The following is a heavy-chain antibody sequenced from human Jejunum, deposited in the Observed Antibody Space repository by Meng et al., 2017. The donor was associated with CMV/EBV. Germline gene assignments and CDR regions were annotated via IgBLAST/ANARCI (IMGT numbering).Heavy chain of an antibody. CDR3: AKHQGSGNYYNYLDY. J-gene: IGHJ4*02. V-gene: IGHV3-23*03. Sequence: SGITFSSYAMSWVRQAPGKGLEWVSVLYSGSTNTYYADSVKGRFTISRDDSKNTLYLHMNSLRAEDTAVYYCAKHQGSGNYYNYLDYWGQGTLVTVSS. CDR2: LYSGSTNT. CDR1: GITFSSYA. D-gene: IGHD1-26*01.